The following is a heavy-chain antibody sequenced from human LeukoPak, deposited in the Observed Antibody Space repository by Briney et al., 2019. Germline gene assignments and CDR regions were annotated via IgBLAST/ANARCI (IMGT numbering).Heavy chain of an antibody. Sequence: GGSLRLSCAASGLTFSDSAVHWVRQASGKGLEWVGRIRSIANTYATAYSASVKGRFTISRDDSKSTAYLQMNSLRTEDTAVYYCFRPLGDDGGDCDYWGQGTLVTVSS. J-gene: IGHJ4*02. CDR3: FRPLGDDGGDCDY. CDR1: GLTFSDSA. D-gene: IGHD2-21*01. CDR2: IRSIANTYAT. V-gene: IGHV3-73*01.